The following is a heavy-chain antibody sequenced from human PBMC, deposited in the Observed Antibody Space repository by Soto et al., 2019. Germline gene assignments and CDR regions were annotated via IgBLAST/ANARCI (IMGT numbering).Heavy chain of an antibody. J-gene: IGHJ6*02. D-gene: IGHD6-13*01. CDR1: GGSFSGYY. CDR3: ARGYSSSWYYYYYGMDV. V-gene: IGHV4-34*01. Sequence: SETLSLTCAVYGGSFSGYYWSWIRQPPGKGLEWIGEINHSGSTNYNPSLKSRVTISVDTSKNQFSLKLSSVTAADTAVYYCARGYSSSWYYYYYGMDVWGQGTTVTVSS. CDR2: INHSGST.